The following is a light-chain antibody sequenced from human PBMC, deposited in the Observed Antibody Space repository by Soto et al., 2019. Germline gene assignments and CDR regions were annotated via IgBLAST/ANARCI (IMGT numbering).Light chain of an antibody. CDR1: SSNIGNNY. V-gene: IGLV1-51*01. CDR3: GTWDSSLNIVL. Sequence: QSVLTQPPSVSAAPGQTVTISCSGSSSNIGNNYVSWYQHLPGTAPRLLIYDNNKRPSGIPDRFSGAKSGTSATLGITGLQTGDEADYYCGTWDSSLNIVLFGGGTKLTVL. J-gene: IGLJ2*01. CDR2: DNN.